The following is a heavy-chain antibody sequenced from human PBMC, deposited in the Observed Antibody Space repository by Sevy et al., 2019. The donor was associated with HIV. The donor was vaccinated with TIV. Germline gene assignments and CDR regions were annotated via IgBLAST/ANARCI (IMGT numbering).Heavy chain of an antibody. Sequence: GGSLRLSCAASGFTFSDYDMHWVRQAPGKGLEWVAVMSHDGNYKNHADSVKVRFTISRDNFKNTLDLQMNSLRVEETAVYFCARLFSCGGDCYYLDYWGQGAPVTVSS. CDR2: MSHDGNYK. J-gene: IGHJ4*02. CDR3: ARLFSCGGDCYYLDY. D-gene: IGHD2-21*02. V-gene: IGHV3-30*04. CDR1: GFTFSDYD.